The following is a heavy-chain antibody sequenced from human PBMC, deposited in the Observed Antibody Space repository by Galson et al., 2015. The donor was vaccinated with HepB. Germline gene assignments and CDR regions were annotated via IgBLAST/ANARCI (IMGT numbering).Heavy chain of an antibody. V-gene: IGHV3-53*01. CDR2: IYSGGST. CDR1: GVTVGRTY. J-gene: IGHJ4*02. CDR3: ARGGRDGYNFDH. Sequence: ALRLCCAASGVTVGRTYLSWVRQAPGQGLEWVAVIYSGGSTYYADSVKGRFTISRDNSKNTLYLQMNSLRAEDTAVYYCARGGRDGYNFDHWGQGTLVTVSS. D-gene: IGHD5-24*01.